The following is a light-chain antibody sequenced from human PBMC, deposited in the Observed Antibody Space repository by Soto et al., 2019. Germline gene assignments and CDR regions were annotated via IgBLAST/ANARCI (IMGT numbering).Light chain of an antibody. CDR1: QSVSSN. V-gene: IGKV3-15*01. CDR2: GAS. CDR3: QQYDTWPLT. J-gene: IGKJ5*01. Sequence: EIVMTQSPATLSVSPGERATLSFRASQSVSSNLAWYQQKPGQAPRLLIYGASTRATGIPARFSGSGSGTEFTLTISSLQSEDFAVYYCQQYDTWPLTFGQGTRLEI.